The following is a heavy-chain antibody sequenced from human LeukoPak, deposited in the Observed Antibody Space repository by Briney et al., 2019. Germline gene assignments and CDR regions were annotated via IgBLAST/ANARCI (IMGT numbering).Heavy chain of an antibody. CDR3: ARSCTSTSCYLTDAFDI. D-gene: IGHD2-2*01. V-gene: IGHV5-51*01. J-gene: IGHJ3*02. Sequence: GESLKISCQGSGYSFTSYWIGWVRQLPGKGLEWMGIIYPGDSDTRYSPSFQGQVTISADKSISTAYLQWSSLKASDTAMYYCARSCTSTSCYLTDAFDIWGQGTMVTVSS. CDR2: IYPGDSDT. CDR1: GYSFTSYW.